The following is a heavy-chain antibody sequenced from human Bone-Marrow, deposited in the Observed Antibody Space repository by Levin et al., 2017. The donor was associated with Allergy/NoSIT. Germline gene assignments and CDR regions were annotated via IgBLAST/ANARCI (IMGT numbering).Heavy chain of an antibody. CDR3: AKEGFDYGDYVSDRYYYYGMDV. V-gene: IGHV3-23*01. Sequence: GGSLRLSCAASGFTFSSYAMSWVRQAPGKGLEWVSAISGSGGSTYYADSVKGRFTISRDNSKNTLYLQMNSLRAEDTAVYYCAKEGFDYGDYVSDRYYYYGMDVWGQGTTVTVSS. J-gene: IGHJ6*02. CDR1: GFTFSSYA. CDR2: ISGSGGST. D-gene: IGHD4-17*01.